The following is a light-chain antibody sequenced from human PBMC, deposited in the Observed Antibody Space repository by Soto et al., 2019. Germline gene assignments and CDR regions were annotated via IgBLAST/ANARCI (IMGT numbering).Light chain of an antibody. CDR1: SSDVGAYNS. Sequence: QSALTQPASVSGSPGQWITISCTGTSSDVGAYNSVSWYQQHPGKAPKLIIYDVSTRPSGISDRFSGSKSGNTASLTISGLQAEDESDYYCSSYTTSVTYGFGTGTKVTVL. CDR3: SSYTTSVTYG. J-gene: IGLJ1*01. CDR2: DVS. V-gene: IGLV2-14*01.